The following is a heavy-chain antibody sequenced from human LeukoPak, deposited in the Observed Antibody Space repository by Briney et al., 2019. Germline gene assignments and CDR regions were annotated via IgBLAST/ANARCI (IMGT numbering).Heavy chain of an antibody. J-gene: IGHJ4*02. CDR1: GYSISSGYY. CDR2: IYHSGST. D-gene: IGHD2-2*01. Sequence: NPSETLSLTCAVSGYSISSGYYWGWIRPPPGKGLEWIGSIYHSGSTYYNPSLKSRVTISVDTSKNHFSLKLNSVAAADTAVYYCARASLGVFDYWGQGTLVTVSS. CDR3: ARASLGVFDY. V-gene: IGHV4-38-2*01.